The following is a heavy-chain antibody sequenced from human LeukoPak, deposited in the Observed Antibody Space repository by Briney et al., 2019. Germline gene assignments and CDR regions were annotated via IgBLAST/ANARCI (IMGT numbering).Heavy chain of an antibody. CDR2: IYYSGST. Sequence: NTSETLSLTCTVSGGSISSYYWSWIRQPPGKGLEWIGYIYYSGSTNYNPSLKSRVTISVDTSKNQFSLKLSSVTAADTAVYYCARSYGRDAFDIWGQGTMVTVSS. CDR1: GGSISSYY. J-gene: IGHJ3*02. CDR3: ARSYGRDAFDI. D-gene: IGHD3-10*01. V-gene: IGHV4-59*01.